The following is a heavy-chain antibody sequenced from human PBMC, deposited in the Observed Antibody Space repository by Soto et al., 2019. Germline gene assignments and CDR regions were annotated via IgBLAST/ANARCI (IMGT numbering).Heavy chain of an antibody. V-gene: IGHV3-73*01. CDR1: GFTFSGSA. Sequence: EVQLEESGGGLVQPGGSLKLSCAASGFTFSGSAMHWVRQASGKGLEWVGRIRSKANSYATAYAASVTGRFTISRDDSKNTAYLQMNSLKTEDTAVYCCTRHVSANGFDYWGQGTLVTVSS. CDR3: TRHVSANGFDY. J-gene: IGHJ4*02. D-gene: IGHD6-25*01. CDR2: IRSKANSYAT.